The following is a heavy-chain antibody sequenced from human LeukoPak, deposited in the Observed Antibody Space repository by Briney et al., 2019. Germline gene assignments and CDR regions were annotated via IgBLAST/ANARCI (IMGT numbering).Heavy chain of an antibody. J-gene: IGHJ4*02. Sequence: SETLSLTCTVSGGSISSYYWGWIRQPPGKGLEWIGYIYYSGSTNYNPSLKSRVTISVDTSKNQFSLKLTSVTAADTAVYYCARQASYRENDYWGQGTLVTVSS. CDR2: IYYSGST. V-gene: IGHV4-59*08. CDR1: GGSISSYY. D-gene: IGHD3-16*01. CDR3: ARQASYRENDY.